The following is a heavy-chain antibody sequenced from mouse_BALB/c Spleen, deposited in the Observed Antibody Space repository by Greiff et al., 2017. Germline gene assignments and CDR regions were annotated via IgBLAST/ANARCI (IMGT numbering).Heavy chain of an antibody. V-gene: IGHV1S81*02. CDR2: INPSNGRT. Sequence: VQLQQPGAELVKPGASVKLSCKASGYTFTSYWMHWVKQRPGQGLEWIGEINPSNGRTNYNEKFKSKATLTVDKSSSTAYMQLSSLTSEDSAVYYCATTDGGFAYWGQGTLVTVSA. J-gene: IGHJ3*01. CDR3: ATTDGGFAY. CDR1: GYTFTSYW. D-gene: IGHD2-3*01.